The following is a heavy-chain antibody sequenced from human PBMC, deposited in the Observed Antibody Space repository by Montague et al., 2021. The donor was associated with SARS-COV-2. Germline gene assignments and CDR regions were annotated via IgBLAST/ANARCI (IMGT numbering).Heavy chain of an antibody. CDR1: GDSVSSDTAA. CDR3: ARDGDYGGTWYSFLQI. J-gene: IGHJ1*01. CDR2: TFYRSQWHT. V-gene: IGHV6-1*01. Sequence: CAISGDSVSSDTAAWHWIRQSPSRGLEWLGRTFYRSQWHTDSAASVRSRISFSGDISKNQSSLHLNSVTPEDTAIYYCARDGDYGGTWYSFLQIWGQGTLVIVSS. D-gene: IGHD4-17*01.